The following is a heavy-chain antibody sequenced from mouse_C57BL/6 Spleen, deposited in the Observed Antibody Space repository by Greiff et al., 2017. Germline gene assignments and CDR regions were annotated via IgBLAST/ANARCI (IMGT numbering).Heavy chain of an antibody. CDR1: GYSFTDYN. D-gene: IGHD1-1*01. V-gene: IGHV1-39*01. CDR2: ISPNYGTT. Sequence: QLQQSGPELVKPGASVKISCKASGYSFTDYNMNWVKQSNGKSLEWIGVISPNYGTTSYNQKFKGKATLTVDQSSSTAYMQLNSLTSENSAVYYCATPTVVVYGYFDVWGTGTTVTVSS. J-gene: IGHJ1*03. CDR3: ATPTVVVYGYFDV.